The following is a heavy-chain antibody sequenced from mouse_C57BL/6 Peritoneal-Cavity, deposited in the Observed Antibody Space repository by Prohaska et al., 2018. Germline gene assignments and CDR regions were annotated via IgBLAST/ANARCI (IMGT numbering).Heavy chain of an antibody. V-gene: IGHV6-3*01. Sequence: KLEESGGGLVQPGGSMKLSCVASGFTFSNYWMNWVRQSPEKGLEWVAQIRLKSDNYATHYAKSVKGRFTISRDDSKSSVYLQMNNLRAEDTGIYYCTGSVYSNYEDYWGQGTTLTVSS. CDR2: IRLKSDNYAT. J-gene: IGHJ2*01. CDR1: GFTFSNYW. D-gene: IGHD2-5*01. CDR3: TGSVYSNYEDY.